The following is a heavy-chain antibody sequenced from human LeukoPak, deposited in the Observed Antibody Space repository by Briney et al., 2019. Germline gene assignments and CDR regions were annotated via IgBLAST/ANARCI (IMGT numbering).Heavy chain of an antibody. D-gene: IGHD2/OR15-2a*01. V-gene: IGHV1-69*04. CDR1: GGTFSSYA. CDR3: AGGIGNSVGPV. CDR2: IIPILGIA. Sequence: ASVKVSCKASGGTFSSYAISWVRQAPGQGLEWMGRIIPILGIANYAQKFQGRVTITADKSTSTAYMELSSLRSEDTAVYYCAGGIGNSVGPVWGQGTLVTVPS. J-gene: IGHJ4*02.